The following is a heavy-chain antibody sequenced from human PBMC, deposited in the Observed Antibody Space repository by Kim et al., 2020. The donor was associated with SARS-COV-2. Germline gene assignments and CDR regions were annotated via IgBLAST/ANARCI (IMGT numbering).Heavy chain of an antibody. CDR3: ALSNWNDVGGAFDI. D-gene: IGHD1-1*01. CDR2: ISSSGSTI. V-gene: IGHV3-48*03. J-gene: IGHJ3*02. CDR1: GFTFSSYE. Sequence: GGSLRLSCAASGFTFSSYEMNWVRQAPGKGLEWVSYISSSGSTIYYADSVKGRFTISRDNAKNSLYLQMNSLRAEDTAVYYCALSNWNDVGGAFDIWGQGTMVTVSS.